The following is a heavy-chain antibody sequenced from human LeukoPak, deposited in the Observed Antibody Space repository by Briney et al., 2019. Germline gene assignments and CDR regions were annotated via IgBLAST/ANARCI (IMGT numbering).Heavy chain of an antibody. Sequence: PSETLSLTCAVSGGSISGYYWSWIRQSPDKGLEWIGYIYYSGSTNYNPSLQSRVTISVDTSKNQFSLKITSVTAADTAVYYCARVAIPYDISPYYDGYMDVWGKGTTVTVSS. V-gene: IGHV4-59*01. J-gene: IGHJ6*03. CDR1: GGSISGYY. CDR3: ARVAIPYDISPYYDGYMDV. D-gene: IGHD3-22*01. CDR2: IYYSGST.